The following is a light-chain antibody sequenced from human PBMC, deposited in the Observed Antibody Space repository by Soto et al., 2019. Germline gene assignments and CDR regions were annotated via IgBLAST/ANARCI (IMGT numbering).Light chain of an antibody. J-gene: IGKJ4*01. CDR2: DAS. CDR3: QQYNNWPLT. Sequence: ESVLTQSPGTLSLSPGERATLSCRASQSFISYLSWYQQKPGQAPRLLIYDASTRATGIPARFSGSQSGTEFTLTISSLLSEDFAVYSCQQYNNWPLTFGGGTKVDIK. CDR1: QSFISY. V-gene: IGKV3D-15*01.